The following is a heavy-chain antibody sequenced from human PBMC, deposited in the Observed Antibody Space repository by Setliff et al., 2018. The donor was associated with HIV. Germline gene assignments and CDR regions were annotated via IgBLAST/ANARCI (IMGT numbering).Heavy chain of an antibody. J-gene: IGHJ6*03. CDR2: ISHDGSSK. Sequence: GGSLRLSCAASGFAFSSYAVHWVRQAPGKGLEWVALISHDGSSKYCADSVKGRFTISRDTSKDTLYLQMNSLRAEDTAVYYCARVVGVAPYYYMDVWGKGTTVTVSS. CDR1: GFAFSSYA. D-gene: IGHD2-15*01. CDR3: ARVVGVAPYYYMDV. V-gene: IGHV3-30*12.